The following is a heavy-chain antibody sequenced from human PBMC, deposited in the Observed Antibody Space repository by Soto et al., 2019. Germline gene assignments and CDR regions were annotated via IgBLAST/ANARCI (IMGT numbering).Heavy chain of an antibody. CDR1: GGTFSSYT. CDR2: IIPILGIA. CDR3: GRDGTITRPDLYFDY. Sequence: SVKVSCKASGGTFSSYTISWVRQAPGQGLEWMGRIIPILGIANYAQKIQGRVTITADKSTSTAYMELSSLRSEDTAVYYCGRDGTITRPDLYFDYWGQGPLVTLFS. D-gene: IGHD1-20*01. J-gene: IGHJ4*02. V-gene: IGHV1-69*04.